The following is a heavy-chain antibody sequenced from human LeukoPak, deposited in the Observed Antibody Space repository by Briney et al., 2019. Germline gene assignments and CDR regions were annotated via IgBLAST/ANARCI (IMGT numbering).Heavy chain of an antibody. D-gene: IGHD5-12*01. CDR1: GSTFSSYG. Sequence: PGGSLRLSCAASGSTFSSYGMHWVRQAPGKGLEWVAVIWYDGSNKYYADSVKGRFTISRDNSKNTLYLQMNSLRAEDTAVYYCAKDLDIVADWGQGTLVTVSS. V-gene: IGHV3-33*06. CDR2: IWYDGSNK. CDR3: AKDLDIVAD. J-gene: IGHJ4*02.